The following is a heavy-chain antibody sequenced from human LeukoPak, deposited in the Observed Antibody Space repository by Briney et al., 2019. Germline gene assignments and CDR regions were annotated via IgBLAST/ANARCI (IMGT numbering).Heavy chain of an antibody. CDR3: ARYGSGRYYIYGMDV. CDR2: ISYDGSNK. V-gene: IGHV3-30-3*01. D-gene: IGHD3-10*01. J-gene: IGHJ6*02. CDR1: GFTFSSYA. Sequence: GGSLRLSCAASGFTFSSYAMHWVRQAPGKGLEWVAVISYDGSNKYYADSVKGRFTISRDNSKSTLYLQMNSLRAEDTAVYYCARYGSGRYYIYGMDVWGQGTTVTVSS.